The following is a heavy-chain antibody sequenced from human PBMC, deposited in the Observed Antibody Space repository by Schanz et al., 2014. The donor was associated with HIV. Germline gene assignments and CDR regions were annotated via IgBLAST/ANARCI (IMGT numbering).Heavy chain of an antibody. D-gene: IGHD4-17*01. Sequence: QVQLVESGGGVVQPGRSLRLSCAASGFTFSDYGMEWVRQAPGKGLEWVSVMYSDGATHYEDSVKGRFTLTRDSPKNILDLQMNNLRVDDTAVYYCARESYGALDHWGQGTLVTVSS. CDR1: GFTFSDYG. V-gene: IGHV3-NL1*01. J-gene: IGHJ4*01. CDR2: MYSDGAT. CDR3: ARESYGALDH.